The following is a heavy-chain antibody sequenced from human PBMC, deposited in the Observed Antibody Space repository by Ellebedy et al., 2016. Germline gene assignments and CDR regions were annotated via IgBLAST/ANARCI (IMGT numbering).Heavy chain of an antibody. CDR3: ARDRGGTTVVTDYGMDG. CDR1: GYTFTSYY. D-gene: IGHD4-23*01. V-gene: IGHV1-46*01. CDR2: INPSGGST. Sequence: ASVKVSXXASGYTFTSYYMHWVRQAPGQGLEWMGIINPSGGSTSYAQKFQGRVTMTRDTSTSTVYMELSSLRSEDTAVYYCARDRGGTTVVTDYGMDGWGQGTTVTVSS. J-gene: IGHJ6*02.